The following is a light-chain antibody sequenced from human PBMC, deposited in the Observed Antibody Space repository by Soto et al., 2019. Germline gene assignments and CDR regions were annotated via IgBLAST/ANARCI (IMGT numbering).Light chain of an antibody. Sequence: QSVLTQPPSTSGTPGQRVTISCSGSSSNIGNNYVYWYQQLPGTAPKLLIYRNNQRPSGVPDRFSGSKSGTSASLAISGLRSEDEADYYCWSYAGNTIFVFGGGTKLTVL. CDR2: RNN. J-gene: IGLJ2*01. CDR1: SSNIGNNY. V-gene: IGLV1-47*01. CDR3: WSYAGNTIFV.